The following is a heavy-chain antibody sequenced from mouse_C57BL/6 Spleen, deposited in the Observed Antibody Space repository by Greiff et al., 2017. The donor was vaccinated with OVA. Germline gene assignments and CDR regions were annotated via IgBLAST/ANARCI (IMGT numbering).Heavy chain of an antibody. V-gene: IGHV3-6*01. D-gene: IGHD2-4*01. CDR3: ARGLDFDY. Sequence: DVQLQESGPGLVKPSQSLSLTCSVTGYSITSGYYWNWIRQFPGNKLEWMGYISYDGSNNYNPSLKNRISITRDTSKNQFFLKLNSVTTEDTATYYCARGLDFDYWGQGTTLTVSS. CDR1: GYSITSGYY. CDR2: ISYDGSN. J-gene: IGHJ2*01.